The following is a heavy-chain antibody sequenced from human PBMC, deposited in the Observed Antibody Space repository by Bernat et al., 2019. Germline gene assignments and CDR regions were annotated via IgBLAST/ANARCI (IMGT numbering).Heavy chain of an antibody. D-gene: IGHD6-19*01. Sequence: QVTLKESGPVLVKPTETLTLTCTVSGFSLSNARMGVNWIRQPPGKALEWLAHIFSNDEKSYSTSLKSRLTISKDTSKSQVVLTMTNMDPVDTATYYCARSAVATYYYYYMDVWGKGTTVTVSS. CDR3: ARSAVATYYYYYMDV. V-gene: IGHV2-26*01. J-gene: IGHJ6*03. CDR1: GFSLSNARMG. CDR2: IFSNDEK.